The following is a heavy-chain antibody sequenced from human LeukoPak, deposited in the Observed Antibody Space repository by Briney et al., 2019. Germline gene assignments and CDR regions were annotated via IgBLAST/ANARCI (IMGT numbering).Heavy chain of an antibody. Sequence: TLSLTCTVSGGSISSGGYYWSWIRQHPGKGLEWLGYIYYSGSTYYNPSLKSRVTISVDTSKNQFSLKLSSVTAAETAVYYCARDRASGIVVATRYFDLWGRGTLVTVSS. CDR2: IYYSGST. CDR1: GGSISSGGYY. D-gene: IGHD3-22*01. CDR3: ARDRASGIVVATRYFDL. J-gene: IGHJ2*01. V-gene: IGHV4-31*03.